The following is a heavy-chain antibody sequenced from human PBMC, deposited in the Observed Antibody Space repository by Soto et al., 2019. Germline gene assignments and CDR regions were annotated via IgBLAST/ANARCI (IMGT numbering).Heavy chain of an antibody. J-gene: IGHJ3*02. V-gene: IGHV3-23*01. D-gene: IGHD2-8*02. CDR1: GFICSSYD. CDR2: ILVDGRT. Sequence: GGSLRLSGAASGFICSSYDMSWVRQAPGKGLEWVSTILVDGRTFYVDSVEGRFTISRDSSQNTVYLQMNSLTAGDTALYYCAKATATGGGAFDICGQGTMVTVSS. CDR3: AKATATGGGAFDI.